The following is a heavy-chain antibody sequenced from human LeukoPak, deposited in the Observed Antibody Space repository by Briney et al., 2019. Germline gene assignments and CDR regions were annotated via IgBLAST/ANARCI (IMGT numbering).Heavy chain of an antibody. CDR2: TSGGGGST. CDR3: AKDQTGYSSGWPYYFDY. D-gene: IGHD6-19*01. J-gene: IGHJ4*02. V-gene: IGHV3-23*01. Sequence: PGGSLRLSCAASGFTFSSYAMSWVRQAPGKGLEWVSATSGGGGSTYYADSVKGRFTISRDNSKNTLYLQMTSLRAEDTAVYYCAKDQTGYSSGWPYYFDYWGQGTLVTVSS. CDR1: GFTFSSYA.